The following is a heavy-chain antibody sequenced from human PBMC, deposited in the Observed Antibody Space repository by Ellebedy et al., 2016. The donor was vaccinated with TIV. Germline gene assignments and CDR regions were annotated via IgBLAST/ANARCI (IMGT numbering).Heavy chain of an antibody. J-gene: IGHJ4*02. CDR2: INAGNGNT. V-gene: IGHV1-3*01. CDR1: GYTFTSYA. D-gene: IGHD3-16*02. CDR3: ALITFGGVIVIKNY. Sequence: ASVKVSCKASGYTFTSYAMHWVRQAPGQRLEWMGWINAGNGNTKYSQKFQGRVTITRDTSASTAYMELSSLRSEDTAVYYCALITFGGVIVIKNYWGQGTLVTVSS.